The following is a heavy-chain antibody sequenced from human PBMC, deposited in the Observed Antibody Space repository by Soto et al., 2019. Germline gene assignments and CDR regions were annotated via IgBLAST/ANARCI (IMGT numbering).Heavy chain of an antibody. CDR2: NIGSSGSA. CDR3: ARDSAGWFAS. D-gene: IGHD2-15*01. CDR1: GFIFSNYG. J-gene: IGHJ5*01. Sequence: EVPLLESGGGLVQPGGSLRLSCAASGFIFSNYGMNWVRQAPGKGLEWVSVINIGSSGSAHYADSVRGRFAISRDDSKNMLYLQINNLRAEDTAIYYCARDSAGWFAS. V-gene: IGHV3-23*01.